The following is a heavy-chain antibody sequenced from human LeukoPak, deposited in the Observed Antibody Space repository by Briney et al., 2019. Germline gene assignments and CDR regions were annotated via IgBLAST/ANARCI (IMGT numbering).Heavy chain of an antibody. D-gene: IGHD5-18*01. CDR3: ARDLDVDTAMVPGYMDV. Sequence: GASVKVSCKPSGYTFTSYGIIWVRQAPGLGLEWMGWISGYNGNTKYAQKLQGRVTMTTDTSTSTAYMELRALRSDDTAVYFCARDLDVDTAMVPGYMDVWGKGTTVTVSS. CDR1: GYTFTSYG. V-gene: IGHV1-18*01. J-gene: IGHJ6*03. CDR2: ISGYNGNT.